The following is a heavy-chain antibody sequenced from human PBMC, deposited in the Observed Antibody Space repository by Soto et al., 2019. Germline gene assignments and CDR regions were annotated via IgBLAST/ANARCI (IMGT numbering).Heavy chain of an antibody. D-gene: IGHD3-22*01. CDR3: ARDYYKYYDSSGYYRSPAY. CDR1: GYSFTSYW. J-gene: IGHJ4*02. V-gene: IGHV5-51*01. CDR2: IYPGDSDT. Sequence: GESLKISCKGSGYSFTSYWIGWVRQMPGKGLEWMGIIYPGDSDTSYSPSFQGQVTISADKSISTAYLQWSSLKASDTAVYYCARDYYKYYDSSGYYRSPAYWGQGTLVTVSS.